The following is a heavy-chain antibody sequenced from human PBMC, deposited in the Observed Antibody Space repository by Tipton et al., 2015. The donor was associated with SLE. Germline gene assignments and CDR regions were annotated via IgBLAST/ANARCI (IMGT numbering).Heavy chain of an antibody. V-gene: IGHV4-59*01. CDR1: GGSFSGYY. J-gene: IGHJ6*02. D-gene: IGHD5-12*01. CDR3: ARLLIGAYNFYGMDV. CDR2: IYYSGST. Sequence: GLVKPSETLSLTCAVYGGSFSGYYWSWIRQPPEKGLEWIGYIYYSGSTKYNPSLKSRVTISVDTSKNQFSLKLTSVTAADTAVYYCARLLIGAYNFYGMDVWGQGTTVTVSS.